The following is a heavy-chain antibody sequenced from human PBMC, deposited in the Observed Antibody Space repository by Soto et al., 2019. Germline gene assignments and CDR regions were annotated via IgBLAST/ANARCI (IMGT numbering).Heavy chain of an antibody. D-gene: IGHD2-2*02. CDR3: ATLWGIHCSSTSCYTHYFDY. J-gene: IGHJ4*02. V-gene: IGHV3-53*01. CDR2: IYSGGST. Sequence: GGSLRLSCAAPGFTVSSNYMSWVRQAPGKGLEWVSVIYSGGSTYYADSVKGRFTISRDNSKNTLYLQMNSLRAEDTAVYYCATLWGIHCSSTSCYTHYFDYWGQGTLVTVSS. CDR1: GFTVSSNY.